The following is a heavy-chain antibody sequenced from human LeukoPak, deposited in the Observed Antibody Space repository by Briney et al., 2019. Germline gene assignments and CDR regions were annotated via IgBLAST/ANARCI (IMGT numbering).Heavy chain of an antibody. CDR2: ISSSSSYI. J-gene: IGHJ4*02. V-gene: IGHV3-21*01. D-gene: IGHD6-19*01. CDR1: GFSFSDYG. CDR3: AREGSGLYYFDY. Sequence: GGSLRLSCVASGFSFSDYGMNWVRQAPGKGLEWVSSISSSSSYIYYADSVKGRFTISRDNAKNSLYLQMNSLRAEDTAVYYCAREGSGLYYFDYWGQGTLVTVSS.